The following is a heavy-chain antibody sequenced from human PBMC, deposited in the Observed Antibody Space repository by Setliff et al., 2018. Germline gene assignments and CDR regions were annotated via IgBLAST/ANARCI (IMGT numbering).Heavy chain of an antibody. CDR3: ARDRGSGSYFLRYYDY. J-gene: IGHJ4*02. Sequence: GGSLRLSCAASGFTVGSNFMSWVRQAPGKGLEWVSYISRSSTIYYADSVKGRFTISRDNAKNSLYLQMNSLRAEDTAVYYCARDRGSGSYFLRYYDYWGQGTLVTVSS. D-gene: IGHD1-26*01. CDR1: GFTVGSNF. V-gene: IGHV3-48*01. CDR2: ISRSSTI.